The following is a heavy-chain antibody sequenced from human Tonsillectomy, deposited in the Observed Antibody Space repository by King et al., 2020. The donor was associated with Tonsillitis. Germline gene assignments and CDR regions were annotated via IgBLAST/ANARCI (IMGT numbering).Heavy chain of an antibody. Sequence: LQLQESGPGLVKPSETLSLTCAVSGYSISSGYFWGWIRQPPGKGLEWIGSIYHSGTTYYNPSLKRRVTISVETSKNQVFLKLSSVTAADTALYYCSRGYRWFGDHNDRGTDYGGQGTLVTVSS. CDR2: IYHSGTT. CDR3: SRGYRWFGDHNDRGTDY. D-gene: IGHD3-10*01. V-gene: IGHV4-38-2*01. J-gene: IGHJ4*02. CDR1: GYSISSGYF.